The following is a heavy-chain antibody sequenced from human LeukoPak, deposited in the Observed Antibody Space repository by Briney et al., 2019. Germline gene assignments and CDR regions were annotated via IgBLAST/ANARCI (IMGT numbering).Heavy chain of an antibody. D-gene: IGHD3-22*01. J-gene: IGHJ6*02. Sequence: PGGSLRLSCAASGFTFRSYWMSWVRQAPGKGLEWVANIEQDGSEKYYVDSVKGRFTISRDNAKNSLYLQMNSLRAEDTAVYYCARNYYQDYYYYGMDVWGQGTTVTVSS. CDR1: GFTFRSYW. CDR3: ARNYYQDYYYYGMDV. CDR2: IEQDGSEK. V-gene: IGHV3-7*04.